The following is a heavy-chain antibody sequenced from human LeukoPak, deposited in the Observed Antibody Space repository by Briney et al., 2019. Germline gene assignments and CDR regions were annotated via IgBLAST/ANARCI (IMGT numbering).Heavy chain of an antibody. V-gene: IGHV3-30*09. CDR3: AKGPLYYYDGTGYSH. CDR2: ISYDGSNK. D-gene: IGHD3-22*01. J-gene: IGHJ4*02. CDR1: GFTFNNYA. Sequence: GGSLRLSCAASGFTFNNYAMHWVRQAPGKGLGWLAVISYDGSNKYYADSVKGRFAISRDSSKNSLYLQMSSLRNEDTALYYCAKGPLYYYDGTGYSHWGQGTLVTVSS.